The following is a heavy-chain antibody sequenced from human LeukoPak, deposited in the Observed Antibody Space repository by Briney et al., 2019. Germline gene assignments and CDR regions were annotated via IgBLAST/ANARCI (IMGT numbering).Heavy chain of an antibody. CDR3: ARGPERTRYYDSSGYQIDY. Sequence: ASVKVSCKASGYIFTSYAMNWVRQAPGQGLEWMGWINTNTGNPTYAQDLTGRFVFSLDTSVSTAYLQISSLKAGDTAVYYCARGPERTRYYDSSGYQIDYWGQGTLVTVSS. CDR2: INTNTGNP. J-gene: IGHJ4*02. CDR1: GYIFTSYA. D-gene: IGHD3-22*01. V-gene: IGHV7-4-1*02.